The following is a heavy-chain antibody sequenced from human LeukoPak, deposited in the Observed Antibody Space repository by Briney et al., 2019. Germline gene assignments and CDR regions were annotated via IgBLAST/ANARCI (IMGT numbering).Heavy chain of an antibody. V-gene: IGHV3-23*01. CDR1: GFTFSSDA. Sequence: GGSLRVSCAASGFTFSSDAMSCVRQAPGKGLEWVSAISGSGGSTYYADSVKGQFTISRDNSKNTLYLQMNSLRAEDTAVYYCARGSKKHIVVVTATPPFHYWGQGTLVTVSS. CDR2: ISGSGGST. J-gene: IGHJ4*02. D-gene: IGHD2-21*02. CDR3: ARGSKKHIVVVTATPPFHY.